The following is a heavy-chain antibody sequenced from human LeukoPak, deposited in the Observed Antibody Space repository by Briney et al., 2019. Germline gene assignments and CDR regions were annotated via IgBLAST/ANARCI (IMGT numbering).Heavy chain of an antibody. CDR3: ARDLRDYGGYYYYMDV. CDR1: GFTFSSYE. J-gene: IGHJ6*03. Sequence: PGGSLRLSCAASGFTFSSYEMNWVRQAPGKGLEWVSYISSSGSTKYYADSVKGRFTISRDNAKNSLYLQMNSLRAEDTAVYYCARDLRDYGGYYYYMDVWGKGTTVTVSS. V-gene: IGHV3-48*03. CDR2: ISSSGSTK. D-gene: IGHD4-17*01.